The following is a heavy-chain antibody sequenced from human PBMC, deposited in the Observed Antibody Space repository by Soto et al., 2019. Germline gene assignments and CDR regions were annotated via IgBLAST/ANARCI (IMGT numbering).Heavy chain of an antibody. CDR3: AKDHTKIIAAAGTGH. J-gene: IGHJ4*02. V-gene: IGHV3-23*01. CDR2: ISGSGGST. D-gene: IGHD6-13*01. Sequence: PGGSLRLSCAACGFTFSSYAMSWVRQAPGKGLEWVSAISGSGGSTYYADSVKGRFTISRDNSKNTLYLQMNSLRAEDTAVYYCAKDHTKIIAAAGTGHWGQGTLVTVSS. CDR1: GFTFSSYA.